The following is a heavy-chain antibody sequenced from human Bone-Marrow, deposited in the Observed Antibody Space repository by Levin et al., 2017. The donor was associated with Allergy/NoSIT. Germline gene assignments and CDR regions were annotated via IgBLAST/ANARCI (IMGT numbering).Heavy chain of an antibody. Sequence: MPSETLSLTCTVSGGSFSGSFWSWIRQPPGKELEWIGYIHFSGSTKYNPSLRSRITISLDTSRNQFSLNLRSVTAADTAIYFCARLGTSFDIFTGDPQLVFDYWGRGTLVPVSS. J-gene: IGHJ4*02. CDR3: ARLGTSFDIFTGDPQLVFDY. CDR2: IHFSGST. V-gene: IGHV4-59*01. D-gene: IGHD3-9*01. CDR1: GGSFSGSF.